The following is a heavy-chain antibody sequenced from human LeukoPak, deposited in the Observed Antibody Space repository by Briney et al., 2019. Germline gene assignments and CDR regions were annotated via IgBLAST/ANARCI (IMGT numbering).Heavy chain of an antibody. CDR2: INHSGST. V-gene: IGHV4-34*01. CDR1: GGSFSGYY. CDR3: ARARVSPDYEIDY. Sequence: SETLSLTCAVYGGSFSGYYWSWIRQPPGKGLGWIGEINHSGSTNYNPSLKSRVTISVDTSKNQFSLKLSSVTAADTAVYYCARARVSPDYEIDYWGRGTLVTVSS. J-gene: IGHJ4*02. D-gene: IGHD4-17*01.